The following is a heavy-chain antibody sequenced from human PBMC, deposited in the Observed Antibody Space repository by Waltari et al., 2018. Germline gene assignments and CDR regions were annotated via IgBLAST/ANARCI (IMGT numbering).Heavy chain of an antibody. V-gene: IGHV3-23*03. CDR2: IYAGVSRA. CDR3: AKDRAMSSSGDWNFDL. D-gene: IGHD1-26*01. CDR1: GFTFSSFA. Sequence: EVQLLESGGRLVQPGGSLRLSCAASGFTFSSFAMSWVRQAPGKGLEWVSVIYAGVSRAYYGDSVKGRFTISRDNSENTLYLQMNDLRVDDTAVYYCAKDRAMSSSGDWNFDLWGRGTLVSVSS. J-gene: IGHJ2*01.